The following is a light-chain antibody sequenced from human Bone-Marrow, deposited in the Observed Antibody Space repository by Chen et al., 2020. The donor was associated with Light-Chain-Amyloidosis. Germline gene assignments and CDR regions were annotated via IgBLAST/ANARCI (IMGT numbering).Light chain of an antibody. CDR2: DDS. CDR1: NIGSTS. CDR3: QVCDRSSDRPV. J-gene: IGLJ3*02. V-gene: IGLV3-21*02. Sequence: SYVLTQPSSVSVAPGQTATLACGGNNIGSTSVHWYQQTPGQAPRLVVYDDSDRPSGIPERLAGSNSGNTATLTISRVEAGDEADYYCQVCDRSSDRPVFGGGTKLTVL.